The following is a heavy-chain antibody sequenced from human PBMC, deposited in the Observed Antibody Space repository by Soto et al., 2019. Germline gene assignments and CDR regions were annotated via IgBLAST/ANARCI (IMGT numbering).Heavy chain of an antibody. CDR3: ARAFSMDYYDSSGYYPGY. CDR1: GYTFTSYG. V-gene: IGHV1-18*01. D-gene: IGHD3-22*01. J-gene: IGHJ4*02. Sequence: ASVKVSCKASGYTFTSYGISWVRQAPGQGLEWMGWISAYNGNTNYAQKLQGRVTITADTSTSTAYMELRSLRSEDTAVYYCARAFSMDYYDSSGYYPGYWGQGTLVTVSS. CDR2: ISAYNGNT.